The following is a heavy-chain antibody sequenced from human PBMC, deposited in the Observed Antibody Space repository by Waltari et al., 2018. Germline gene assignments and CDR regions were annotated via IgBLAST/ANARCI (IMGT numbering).Heavy chain of an antibody. CDR2: INHSGST. V-gene: IGHV4-34*01. CDR3: ARAPYCSGGSCYSDYYYYMDV. Sequence: QVQLQQWGAGLLKPSETLSLPCAVYGGSFRGYFWSWIRPPPGTGLEWIGEINHSGSTNYNPSLKSRVTISVDTSKNQFSLKLSSVTAADTAVYYCARAPYCSGGSCYSDYYYYMDVWGKGTTVTVSS. CDR1: GGSFRGYF. J-gene: IGHJ6*03. D-gene: IGHD2-15*01.